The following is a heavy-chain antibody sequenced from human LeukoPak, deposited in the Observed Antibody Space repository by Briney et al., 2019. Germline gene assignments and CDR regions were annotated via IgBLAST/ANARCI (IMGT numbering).Heavy chain of an antibody. V-gene: IGHV1-69*06. J-gene: IGHJ5*02. Sequence: GASVKVSCKASGGTFSSYAISWVRQAPGQGLEWMGGIIPIFGTANYAQKFQGRVTITADKSTSTAYMELSSLRSEDTAVYYCARVPIAAAGIGGWGGNNWFDPWGQGTLVTVSS. CDR2: IIPIFGTA. CDR1: GGTFSSYA. D-gene: IGHD6-13*01. CDR3: ARVPIAAAGIGGWGGNNWFDP.